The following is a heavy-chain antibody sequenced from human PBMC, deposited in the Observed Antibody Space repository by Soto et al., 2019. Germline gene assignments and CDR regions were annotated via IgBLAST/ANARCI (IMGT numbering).Heavy chain of an antibody. V-gene: IGHV3-30*18. CDR2: ISDDGSNK. D-gene: IGHD3-22*01. CDR1: GFTFSNSA. CDR3: EKEWVYDSSGWSFDY. Sequence: WGSLRLSCAASGFTFSNSAMSWVRQAPGKGLEWVAVISDDGSNKYYADSVKGRFTISRDNSKNTLYLQMNSLRAEDTAVYYCEKEWVYDSSGWSFDYWGQGTLVTVSS. J-gene: IGHJ4*02.